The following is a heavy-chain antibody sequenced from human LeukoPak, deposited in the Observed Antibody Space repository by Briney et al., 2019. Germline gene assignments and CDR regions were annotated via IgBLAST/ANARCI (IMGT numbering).Heavy chain of an antibody. J-gene: IGHJ4*02. V-gene: IGHV4-59*11. Sequence: SETLSLTGTVSGVSSGSHYWSWIRQSPGKGLEWIGCVYNSGTTVYNPSLTGRVTISVDTSKNQYSLNLRSVTAADAAVYYCARDAYWGQGILVTVSS. CDR3: ARDAY. CDR2: VYNSGTT. CDR1: GVSSGSHY.